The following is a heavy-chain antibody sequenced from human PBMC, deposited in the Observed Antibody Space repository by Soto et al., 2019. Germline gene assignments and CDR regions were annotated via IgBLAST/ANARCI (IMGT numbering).Heavy chain of an antibody. D-gene: IGHD3-3*01. Sequence: QVQLQQWGAGLLKPSETLSLTCAVYGGSFSGYYWSWIRQPPGKGLEWIGEINHSGSTNYNPSLQSRVTISVDTSKNQFSLKLSSVTAADTAVYYCARVMDYDFWSGYPGSFDIWGQGTMVTVSS. J-gene: IGHJ3*02. CDR3: ARVMDYDFWSGYPGSFDI. CDR2: INHSGST. CDR1: GGSFSGYY. V-gene: IGHV4-34*01.